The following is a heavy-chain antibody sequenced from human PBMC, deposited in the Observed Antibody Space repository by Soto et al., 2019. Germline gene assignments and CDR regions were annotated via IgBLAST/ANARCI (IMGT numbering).Heavy chain of an antibody. J-gene: IGHJ5*02. CDR1: GFTFSSYG. Sequence: GGSLRLSCAASGFTFSSYGMHWVRQAPGKGLEWVAVIWYDGSNKYYADSVKGRFTISRDNSKNTLYLQMNSLRAEDTAVYYCARDFESGYYDYIWGSYRPSRLDPWGQGTLVTVSS. CDR2: IWYDGSNK. V-gene: IGHV3-33*01. D-gene: IGHD3-16*02. CDR3: ARDFESGYYDYIWGSYRPSRLDP.